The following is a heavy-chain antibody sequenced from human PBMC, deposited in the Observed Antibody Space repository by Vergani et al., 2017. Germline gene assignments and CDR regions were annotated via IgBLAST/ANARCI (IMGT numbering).Heavy chain of an antibody. Sequence: EVQLVESGGGLVQPGGSLKLSCAASGFTFSGSAMHWVRQASGKGLEWVGRIRSKANSYATAYAASVKGRFTISRDDSKNTAYLQMNSLTTEDTAVYYCIAPDVVVPAAIGGPWGQGTLVTVSS. V-gene: IGHV3-73*02. CDR3: IAPDVVVPAAIGGP. J-gene: IGHJ5*02. CDR2: IRSKANSYAT. CDR1: GFTFSGSA. D-gene: IGHD2-2*01.